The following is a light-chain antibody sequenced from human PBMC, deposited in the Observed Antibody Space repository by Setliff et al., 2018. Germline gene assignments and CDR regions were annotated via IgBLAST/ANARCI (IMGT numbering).Light chain of an antibody. J-gene: IGLJ1*01. CDR3: SAYTSSSTYV. CDR2: EVT. V-gene: IGLV2-14*01. CDR1: IGDVGAYDF. Sequence: QSVLAQPASVSESPGQSITISCSGTIGDVGAYDFVSWYQHHPGKAPKLVIYEVTNRPSGISNRFSGSKSGNSASLIISGLQAEDEADYYCSAYTSSSTYVFGTGTKVTVL.